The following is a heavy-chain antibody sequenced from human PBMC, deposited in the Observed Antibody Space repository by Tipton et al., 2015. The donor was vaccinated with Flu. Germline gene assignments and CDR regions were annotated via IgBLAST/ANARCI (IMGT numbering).Heavy chain of an antibody. D-gene: IGHD6-13*01. Sequence: GLVKPSETLSLTCAVYGGSISSYYWSWIRQPPGKGLEWIGYIYYSGSTNYNPSLKSRVTISVDTSKNQFSLKLSSVTAADTAVYYCAAGWAEGSSSLSGVTFDIWGQGTMVTVSS. J-gene: IGHJ3*02. CDR2: IYYSGST. CDR3: AAGWAEGSSSLSGVTFDI. CDR1: GGSISSYY. V-gene: IGHV4-59*08.